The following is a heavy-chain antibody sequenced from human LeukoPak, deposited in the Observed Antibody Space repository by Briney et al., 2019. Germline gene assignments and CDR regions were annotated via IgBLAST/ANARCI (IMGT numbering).Heavy chain of an antibody. CDR1: GGTFSSYA. CDR2: IIPIFGTA. Sequence: SVKVSCKASGGTFSSYAISWVRQAPGQGLEWMGGIIPIFGTANYAQKFQGRVTITADESTSTAYMELSSLRSEDTAVYYCASRAPRYNYDRYLPIDYWGQGTLVTVSS. CDR3: ASRAPRYNYDRYLPIDY. V-gene: IGHV1-69*13. J-gene: IGHJ4*02. D-gene: IGHD3-22*01.